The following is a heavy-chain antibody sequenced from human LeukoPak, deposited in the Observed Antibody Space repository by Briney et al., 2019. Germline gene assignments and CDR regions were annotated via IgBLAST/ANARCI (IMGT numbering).Heavy chain of an antibody. Sequence: GGSLRLSCAASGFIFTNSALSWVRQAPGKGLEWVSAISGSGGSTYYADSVKGRFTISRDNSKNTLYLQMNSLRAEDTAVYYCAKGGIDWFNPWGQGTLVTVSS. CDR2: ISGSGGST. J-gene: IGHJ5*02. V-gene: IGHV3-23*01. D-gene: IGHD6-13*01. CDR1: GFIFTNSA. CDR3: AKGGIDWFNP.